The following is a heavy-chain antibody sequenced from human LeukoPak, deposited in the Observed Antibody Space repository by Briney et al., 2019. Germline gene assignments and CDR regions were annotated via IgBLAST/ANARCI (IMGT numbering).Heavy chain of an antibody. V-gene: IGHV4-31*03. D-gene: IGHD6-13*01. CDR2: IYYSGST. CDR1: GGSISSGGFY. J-gene: IGHJ4*02. CDR3: ARLRGYTSSARGYVEY. Sequence: SETLSLTCTVSGGSISSGGFYWSWIRQHPGKGLEWIGYIYYSGSTYYNPSLKSRVTILVDTSKNQFSLKLSSVTAADTAVYYCARLRGYTSSARGYVEYWGQGTLVTVSS.